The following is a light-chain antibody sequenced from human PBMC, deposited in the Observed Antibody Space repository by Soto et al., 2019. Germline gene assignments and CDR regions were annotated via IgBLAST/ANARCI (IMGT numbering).Light chain of an antibody. J-gene: IGLJ2*01. Sequence: QSVLTQPPSASGTPGQRVTISCSGSSSNIGSHTVNWYQQLPGTAPKLLMYNDNQRPSGVSDRFSGSKSGSSASLAISGPRSGEGADYYCAAWDDSLNGVVFGGGTKPTVL. V-gene: IGLV1-44*01. CDR1: SSNIGSHT. CDR2: NDN. CDR3: AAWDDSLNGVV.